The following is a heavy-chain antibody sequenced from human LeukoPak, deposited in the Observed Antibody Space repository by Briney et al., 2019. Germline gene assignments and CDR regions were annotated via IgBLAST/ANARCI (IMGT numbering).Heavy chain of an antibody. Sequence: PGESLRLSCVASGLTFHDYAMHWVRQAPGKGLEWVSLISADGGSTFYADSVRGRFSISRDNSKNSLYLQMNSLRTEDTAMYYCAKESGKFDYWGQGTLVAVSS. J-gene: IGHJ4*02. CDR3: AKESGKFDY. CDR2: ISADGGST. CDR1: GLTFHDYA. V-gene: IGHV3-43*02.